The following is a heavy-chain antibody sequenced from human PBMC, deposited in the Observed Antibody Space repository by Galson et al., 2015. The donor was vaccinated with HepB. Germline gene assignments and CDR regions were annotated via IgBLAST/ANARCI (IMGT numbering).Heavy chain of an antibody. V-gene: IGHV3-33*01. Sequence: SLRLSCAASGFTFSSYGMHWVRQAPGKGLEWVAIMWYDGTNKYYTDSVKGRFTISRDNSKNTLFLQMNSLRAEDTAVYYCARGGGSRDPYTWLDPWGQGTLVTVSS. J-gene: IGHJ5*02. CDR1: GFTFSSYG. D-gene: IGHD2-15*01. CDR2: MWYDGTNK. CDR3: ARGGGSRDPYTWLDP.